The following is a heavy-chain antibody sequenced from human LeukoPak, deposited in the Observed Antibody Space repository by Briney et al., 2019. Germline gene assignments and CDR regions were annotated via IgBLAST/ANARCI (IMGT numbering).Heavy chain of an antibody. CDR3: ARGGTDSSDY. CDR1: GGSISSYY. Sequence: PSETLSLTCTVSGGSISSYYWSWIRHPPEKGLEWIGYIYYSGSTNYNPSLKSRVTISVDTSKNQFSLKLSSVTAADTAVYYCARGGTDSSDYWGQGTLVTVSS. CDR2: IYYSGST. V-gene: IGHV4-59*08. J-gene: IGHJ4*02. D-gene: IGHD6-13*01.